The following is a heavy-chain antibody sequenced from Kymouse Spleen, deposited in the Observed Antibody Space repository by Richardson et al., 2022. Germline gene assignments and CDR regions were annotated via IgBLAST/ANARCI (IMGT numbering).Heavy chain of an antibody. Sequence: QVQLQQWGAGLLKPSETLSLTCAVYGGSFSGYYWSWIRQPPGKGLEWIGEINHSGSTNYNPSLKSRVTISVDTSKNQFSLKLSSVTAADTAVYYCARAGYGSGSYYNVFDYWGQGTLVTVSS. V-gene: IGHV4-34*01. CDR3: ARAGYGSGSYYNVFDY. CDR1: GGSFSGYY. CDR2: INHSGST. J-gene: IGHJ4*02. D-gene: IGHD3-10*01.